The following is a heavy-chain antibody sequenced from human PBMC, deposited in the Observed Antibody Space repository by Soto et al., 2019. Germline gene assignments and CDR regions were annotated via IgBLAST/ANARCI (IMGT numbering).Heavy chain of an antibody. CDR3: ARDGDYFVSGTYGYLDY. CDR2: IRSKAYGGTT. J-gene: IGHJ4*02. CDR1: GFTFDDYA. D-gene: IGHD3-10*01. Sequence: GGSLRLSCRASGFTFDDYAMSWVRQAPGKWLEWVGFIRSKAYGGTTEYAASVKGRFTISRDDSKSFAYLQMNSLKTEDTAVYFCARDGDYFVSGTYGYLDYWGLGXLVTVYS. V-gene: IGHV3-49*04.